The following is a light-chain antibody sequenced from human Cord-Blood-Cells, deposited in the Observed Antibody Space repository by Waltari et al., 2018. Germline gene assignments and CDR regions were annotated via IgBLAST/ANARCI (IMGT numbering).Light chain of an antibody. V-gene: IGLV2-14*01. CDR3: SSYTSSSKV. Sequence: QSALTQPASVSGSPGQSNTISGPATSSDGGGYNYVSWYQQHPDKAPKLMIYDVSNRPSGVSNRFSGSKSGNTASLTISGLQAEDEADYYCSSYTSSSKVFGTGTKVTVL. CDR2: DVS. CDR1: SSDGGGYNY. J-gene: IGLJ1*01.